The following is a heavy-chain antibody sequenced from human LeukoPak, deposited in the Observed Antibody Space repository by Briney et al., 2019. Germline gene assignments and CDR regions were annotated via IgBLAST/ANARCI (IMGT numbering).Heavy chain of an antibody. D-gene: IGHD6-13*01. J-gene: IGHJ5*02. V-gene: IGHV4-4*09. CDR3: ARSIAAAGTGSHNWFDP. Sequence: SETLSLTCTVSGGSIGTYYWSWIRQSPGKGLEWIGYIYVTGTRYNPYLQSRVTISVDTSKNQFSLKLSSVTAADTAVYYCARSIAAAGTGSHNWFDPWGQGTLVTVSS. CDR2: IYVTGT. CDR1: GGSIGTYY.